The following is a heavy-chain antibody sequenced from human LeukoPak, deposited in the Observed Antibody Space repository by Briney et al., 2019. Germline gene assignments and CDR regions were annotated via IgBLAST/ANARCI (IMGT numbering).Heavy chain of an antibody. D-gene: IGHD1-26*01. Sequence: GGSLTLSCVASGLTFSNAWMSWVRQAPWKGLEWVGRIKSKTDGETTDYAAPVKGRFTISRDDSKNTLYLQMNRLNIGDTAVYYCITDPGAWAPIWGQGTMVTVSS. CDR3: ITDPGAWAPI. J-gene: IGHJ3*02. V-gene: IGHV3-15*01. CDR1: GLTFSNAW. CDR2: IKSKTDGETT.